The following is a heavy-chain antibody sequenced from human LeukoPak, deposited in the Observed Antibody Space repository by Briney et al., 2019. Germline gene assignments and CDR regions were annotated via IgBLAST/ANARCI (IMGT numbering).Heavy chain of an antibody. CDR1: GGSISSYY. CDR2: IYYSGST. D-gene: IGHD5-24*01. Sequence: PSETLSLTCTVSGGSISSYYWSWIRQPPGKGLEWIGYIYYSGSTNYNPPLKSRVTISVDTSKNQFSLKLSSVTAADTAVYYCARVRDGYIDKRDDAFDIWGQGTMVTVSS. V-gene: IGHV4-59*01. J-gene: IGHJ3*02. CDR3: ARVRDGYIDKRDDAFDI.